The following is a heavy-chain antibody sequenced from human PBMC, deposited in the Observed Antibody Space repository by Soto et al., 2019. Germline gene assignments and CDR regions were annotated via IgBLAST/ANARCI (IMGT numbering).Heavy chain of an antibody. CDR3: ARTSRFDC. J-gene: IGHJ4*02. CDR1: CGSISSYY. Sequence: QVQLQQWGAGLLKPSETLSLTCAVYCGSISSYYWSWIRQPPGKGLEWIGEINHSGSTNYKPSLKSRVTMSVDTSKNQFSLKLSSVTAADTAVYYCARTSRFDCWGQGTLVTVSS. D-gene: IGHD6-6*01. CDR2: INHSGST. V-gene: IGHV4-34*01.